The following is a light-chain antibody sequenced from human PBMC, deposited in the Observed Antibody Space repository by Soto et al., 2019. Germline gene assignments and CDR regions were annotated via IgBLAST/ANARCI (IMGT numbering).Light chain of an antibody. Sequence: QSALTQPASVSGSPGQSITISCTGTSSDVGGYKYVSWYQQHPDKAPKLIIYDVTNRPSGISNRFSGSKSGNTASLTISGLQAEDEAYYYCSSYSSSSSYVFGTGTKLTVL. V-gene: IGLV2-14*01. CDR2: DVT. CDR1: SSDVGGYKY. CDR3: SSYSSSSSYV. J-gene: IGLJ1*01.